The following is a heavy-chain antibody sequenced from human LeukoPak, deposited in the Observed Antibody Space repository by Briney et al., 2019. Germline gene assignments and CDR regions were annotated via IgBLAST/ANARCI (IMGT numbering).Heavy chain of an antibody. CDR1: GFTFSSYS. J-gene: IGHJ3*02. V-gene: IGHV3-48*02. CDR2: ISRSSSTI. D-gene: IGHD1-26*01. CDR3: ARDSASGSYRHAFDI. Sequence: PGGSLRLSCSVSGFTFSSYSMNWVRQAPGKGLEWVSYISRSSSTISYADSVKGRFTISRDNAKNSLYLQMNSLRDEDTAVYYCARDSASGSYRHAFDIWGQGTMVTVSS.